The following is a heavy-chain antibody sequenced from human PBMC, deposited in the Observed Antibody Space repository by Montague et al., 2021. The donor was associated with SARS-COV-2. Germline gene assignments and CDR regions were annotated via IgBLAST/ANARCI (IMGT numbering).Heavy chain of an antibody. D-gene: IGHD6-19*01. CDR3: ARGSGWMGNAFDI. V-gene: IGHV4-59*01. Sequence: SETLPLTCTASGGSISSYYWSWIRQPPGKGLEWIGYIYYSGSTNYNPSLKSRVTISVDTSKNQFSLKLSSVTAADTAVYYCARGSGWMGNAFDIWGQGTMVTVSS. CDR2: IYYSGST. CDR1: GGSISSYY. J-gene: IGHJ3*02.